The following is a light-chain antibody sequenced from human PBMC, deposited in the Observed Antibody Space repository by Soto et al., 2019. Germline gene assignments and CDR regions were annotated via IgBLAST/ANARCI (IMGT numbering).Light chain of an antibody. Sequence: DIQMTHSPSSLSASVGDRVTITCRASQSISSYLNWYQQKPGKAPKLLIYAASSLQSGVPSRFSGSGSGTDFTLTIGSLQPEDFATYYCQQSYSTLFTFGQGTRLEIK. V-gene: IGKV1-39*01. CDR1: QSISSY. J-gene: IGKJ5*01. CDR2: AAS. CDR3: QQSYSTLFT.